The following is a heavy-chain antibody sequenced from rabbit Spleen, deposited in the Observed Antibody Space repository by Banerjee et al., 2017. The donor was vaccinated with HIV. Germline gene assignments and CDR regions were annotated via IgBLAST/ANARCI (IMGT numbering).Heavy chain of an antibody. J-gene: IGHJ4*01. CDR1: GFSFSAGYW. Sequence: QEQLEESGGDLVKPEGSLTLTCTASGFSFSAGYWICWVRQAPGKGPEWIACIYNGDGSTYYASWVNGRFTISKTSSTTVTLQMTSLTVADTATYFCARDAGSGDYIDVYFDLWGPGTLVTVS. CDR2: IYNGDGST. V-gene: IGHV1S45*01. CDR3: ARDAGSGDYIDVYFDL. D-gene: IGHD8-1*01.